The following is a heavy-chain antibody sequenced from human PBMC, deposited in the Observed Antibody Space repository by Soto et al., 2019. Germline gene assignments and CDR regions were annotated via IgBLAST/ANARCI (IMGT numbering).Heavy chain of an antibody. CDR3: ARIGGYNGPLDH. J-gene: IGHJ4*02. Sequence: XETLSLTCSVAGVSISSYFWSWILQPPGMGLEWIGYTYHRGSTNYSPSLKSRVAISLVKSENQFSLKVSFLTAADTAVYYCARIGGYNGPLDHWGQGTPVTVSS. CDR2: TYHRGST. D-gene: IGHD5-12*01. CDR1: GVSISSYF. V-gene: IGHV4-59*01.